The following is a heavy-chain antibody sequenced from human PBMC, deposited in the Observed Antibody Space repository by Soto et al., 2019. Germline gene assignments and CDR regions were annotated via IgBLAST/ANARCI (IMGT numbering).Heavy chain of an antibody. CDR3: GKVLVGATGHTDSDS. D-gene: IGHD2-15*01. Sequence: ETLSLTCTVSGGSIYRSGYYWGWIRQPPGRGLEWIGNIDYNGVTYSNPSLKSRVTISRDTSKNQFSLKLTSVTAADTALYYCGKVLVGATGHTDSDSWGPGTLVTVS. CDR2: IDYNGVT. CDR1: GGSIYRSGYY. J-gene: IGHJ4*02. V-gene: IGHV4-39*01.